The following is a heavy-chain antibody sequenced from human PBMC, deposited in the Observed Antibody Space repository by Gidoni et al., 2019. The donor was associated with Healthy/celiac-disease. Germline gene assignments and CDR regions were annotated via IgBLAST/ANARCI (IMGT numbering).Heavy chain of an antibody. D-gene: IGHD1-26*01. CDR3: AREPSGSYYDY. J-gene: IGHJ4*02. CDR2: INPNSGGK. CDR1: GYTFTGYY. Sequence: QVQLVQSGAEVKKPGASVKVSCKASGYTFTGYYMHWVRQAPGQGLGWMGWINPNSGGKNYAQKFKGRVTMTRDTSISTAYMELSRLRSDDTAVYYCAREPSGSYYDYWGQGTLVTVSS. V-gene: IGHV1-2*02.